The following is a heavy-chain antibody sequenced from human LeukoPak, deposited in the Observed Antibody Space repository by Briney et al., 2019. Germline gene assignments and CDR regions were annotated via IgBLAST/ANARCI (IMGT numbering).Heavy chain of an antibody. Sequence: GGSLRLSCAASGFTFSNYAMSWVRQAPGKGLEWVSAISGSGGRTYYAESVKGRFTISRDNNENTLYLQMNSLRAEDTAVYYCAKAAQVAGRPNLGGHFDYWGQGTLVTVSS. CDR2: ISGSGGRT. V-gene: IGHV3-23*01. CDR1: GFTFSNYA. D-gene: IGHD6-6*01. CDR3: AKAAQVAGRPNLGGHFDY. J-gene: IGHJ4*02.